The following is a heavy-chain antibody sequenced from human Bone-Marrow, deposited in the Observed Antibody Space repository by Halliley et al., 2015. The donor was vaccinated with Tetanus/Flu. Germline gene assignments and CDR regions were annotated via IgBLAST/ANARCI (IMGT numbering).Heavy chain of an antibody. J-gene: IGHJ6*02. D-gene: IGHD3-10*01. CDR3: ARENSFGSPTGNYYFHGLDV. CDR2: IIPILGPA. CDR1: GGPFSSYA. Sequence: QLVQSGAEFKKPGSSVRVSCKASGGPFSSYAISWIRQAPGLGLEWMGGIIPILGPANYAVKLQGRVTITADESTSTAYLEVKSLRSEATAVYYCARENSFGSPTGNYYFHGLDVWGQGSTVTVS. V-gene: IGHV1-69*01.